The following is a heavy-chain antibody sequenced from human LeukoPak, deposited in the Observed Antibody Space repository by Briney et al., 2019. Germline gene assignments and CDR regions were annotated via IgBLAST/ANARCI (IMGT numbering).Heavy chain of an antibody. CDR3: ARGHSSGWFLDY. V-gene: IGHV3-30*04. CDR2: ISYDGSNK. CDR1: GFTFSSYA. D-gene: IGHD6-19*01. J-gene: IGHJ4*02. Sequence: GRSLRLSCAASGFTFSSYAMHWVRQAPGKGLEWVAVISYDGSNKYYADSVKGRFTISRDNSKNMLYLQMNSLRAEDTAVYYCARGHSSGWFLDYWGQGTLVTVSS.